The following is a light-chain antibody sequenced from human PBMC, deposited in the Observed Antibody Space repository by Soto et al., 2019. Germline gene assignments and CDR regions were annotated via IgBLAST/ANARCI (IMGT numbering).Light chain of an antibody. Sequence: EIVLTQSPGPLSLSPGERATLSCRASQSVSSSYLAWYQQKPGQAPSLLIYGASSRATGIPDRFRGSGSGTDLTRNIRRLEPDDFAVVDGQQYGSSPLTVGGGTKVEIK. J-gene: IGKJ4*01. CDR1: QSVSSSY. V-gene: IGKV3-20*01. CDR3: QQYGSSPLT. CDR2: GAS.